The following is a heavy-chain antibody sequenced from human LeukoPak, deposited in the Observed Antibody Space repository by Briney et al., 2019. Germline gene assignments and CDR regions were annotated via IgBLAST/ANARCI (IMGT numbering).Heavy chain of an antibody. Sequence: GGSLRLSCAASGFTFSSYAMSWVRQAPGKGLEWVSGISSGGGTYYADSVKGRLTISRDNSKNTLYLQMNNLRAEDTAVYYCAKDGYSNSRYDWFDPWGQGTLVTVSS. CDR2: ISSGGGT. CDR1: GFTFSSYA. D-gene: IGHD6-13*01. CDR3: AKDGYSNSRYDWFDP. V-gene: IGHV3-23*01. J-gene: IGHJ5*02.